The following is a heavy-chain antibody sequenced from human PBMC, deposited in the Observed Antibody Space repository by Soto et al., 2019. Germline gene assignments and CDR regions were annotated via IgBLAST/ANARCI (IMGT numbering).Heavy chain of an antibody. D-gene: IGHD5-12*01. V-gene: IGHV1-69*06. J-gene: IGHJ5*02. CDR3: ARVRLKTYSGYDIRGVGWFDP. CDR2: IIPMFGTA. CDR1: GGTFSSYA. Sequence: SVKVSCKASGGTFSSYAISWVRQAPGQGLEWMGGIIPMFGTANYAQKFQGRVTITADKSTSTAYMELSSLRSEDTAVYYCARVRLKTYSGYDIRGVGWFDPWGQGTLVTVSS.